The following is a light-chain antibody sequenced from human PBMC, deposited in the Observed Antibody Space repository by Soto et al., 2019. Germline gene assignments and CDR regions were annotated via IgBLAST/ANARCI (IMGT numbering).Light chain of an antibody. CDR1: HTSSSW. CDR2: RAS. Sequence: DIQMIYFSWALSGSVGDRVTITCRARHTSSSWLAWYQQKPGKAPKLLIYRASTLKSGVPSRFSGSGSGTEFTLTISSLEPDDFAAYYCQHYSSYSGAFGQGTKVDIK. J-gene: IGKJ1*01. CDR3: QHYSSYSGA. V-gene: IGKV1-5*03.